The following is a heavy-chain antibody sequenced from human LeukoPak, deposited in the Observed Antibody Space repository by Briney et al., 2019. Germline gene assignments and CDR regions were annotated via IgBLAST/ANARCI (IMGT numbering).Heavy chain of an antibody. CDR2: ISNSGTTI. V-gene: IGHV3-11*01. CDR1: GFTFSDYY. J-gene: IGHJ4*02. D-gene: IGHD5-18*01. Sequence: PGGSLRLSCAASGFTFSDYYMSWIRQAPGKGLEWVSYISNSGTTIHYEDSVKGRFTISRDNAKNSLFLQMNSLRAEDTALYYCARDSRIQLWFFDYWGQGTLVTVSS. CDR3: ARDSRIQLWFFDY.